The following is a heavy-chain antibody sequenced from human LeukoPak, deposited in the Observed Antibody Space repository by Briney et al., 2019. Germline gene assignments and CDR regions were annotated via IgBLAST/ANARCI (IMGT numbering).Heavy chain of an antibody. CDR2: INHSGST. D-gene: IGHD1-26*01. V-gene: IGHV4-34*01. J-gene: IGHJ4*02. CDR1: GGSFSGYY. CDR3: ARGTLYGKGVGATTG. Sequence: PSETLSLTCAVYGGSFSGYYWSWIRQPPGKGLEWIGEINHSGSTNYNPSLKSRVTISVDTSKNQFSLKLSSVTAADTAVYYCARGTLYGKGVGATTGWGQGTLVTVSS.